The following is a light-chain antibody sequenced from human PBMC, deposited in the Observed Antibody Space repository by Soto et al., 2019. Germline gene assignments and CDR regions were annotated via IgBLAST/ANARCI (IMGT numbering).Light chain of an antibody. CDR3: QQYYSYRWT. CDR1: QSISSW. Sequence: DIQMTQSPSTLSASVGDRVTITCRASQSISSWLAWYQQKPGKAPKLLIYDASSLESGVPSRFSGSGSGTEFTLTISSLQTDDFATYYCQQYYSYRWTFGQGTKVEIK. V-gene: IGKV1-5*01. CDR2: DAS. J-gene: IGKJ1*01.